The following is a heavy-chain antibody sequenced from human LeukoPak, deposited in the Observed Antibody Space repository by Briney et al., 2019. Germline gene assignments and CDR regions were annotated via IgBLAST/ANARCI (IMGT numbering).Heavy chain of an antibody. CDR1: GGSISSGSYY. CDR3: ARDSSVDYDSSGYYDY. Sequence: PSETLSLTCTASGGSISSGSYYWSWIPQPAGKGLEWIGRIYTSGSTNYNPSLKGRVTISVDTSKNQFSLKLSSVTAADTAVYYCARDSSVDYDSSGYYDYWGQGTLVTVSS. D-gene: IGHD3-22*01. J-gene: IGHJ4*02. CDR2: IYTSGST. V-gene: IGHV4-61*02.